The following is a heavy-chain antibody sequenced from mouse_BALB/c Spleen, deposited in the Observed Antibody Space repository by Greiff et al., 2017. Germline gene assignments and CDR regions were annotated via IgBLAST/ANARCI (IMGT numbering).Heavy chain of an antibody. CDR3: ARAYRSLDY. J-gene: IGHJ2*01. V-gene: IGHV5-17*02. Sequence: EVMLVESGGGLVQPGGSRKLSCAASGFTFSSFGMHWVRQAPEKGLEWVAYISSGSSTIYYADTVKGRFTISRDNPKNTLFLQMTSLRSEDTAMYYCARAYRSLDYWGQGTTLTVSS. D-gene: IGHD2-14*01. CDR2: ISSGSSTI. CDR1: GFTFSSFG.